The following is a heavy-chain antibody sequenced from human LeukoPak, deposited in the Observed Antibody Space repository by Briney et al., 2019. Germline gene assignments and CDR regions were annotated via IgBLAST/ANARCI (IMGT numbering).Heavy chain of an antibody. Sequence: ASVNVSCTVSGYTLTELSMHWVRQAPGKGLEWMGGFDPEDGETIYAQKFQGRVTMTEDTSTDTAYMELRSLRSEDTAVYYCATRSLCGGDCYGPNDYYYYGMDVWGQGTTVTVSS. V-gene: IGHV1-24*01. J-gene: IGHJ6*02. D-gene: IGHD2-21*02. CDR1: GYTLTELS. CDR3: ATRSLCGGDCYGPNDYYYYGMDV. CDR2: FDPEDGET.